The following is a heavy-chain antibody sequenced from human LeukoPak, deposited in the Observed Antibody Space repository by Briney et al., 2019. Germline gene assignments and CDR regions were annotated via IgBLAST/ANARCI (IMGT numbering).Heavy chain of an antibody. CDR2: IYYSGST. V-gene: IGHV4-59*08. D-gene: IGHD6-13*01. CDR3: ARLGYSSSWPFDY. CDR1: GGSISSYY. Sequence: SSETLSLTCTVSGGSISSYYWSWIRQPPGKGLEWIGYIYYSGSTNYNPSLKSRVTISVDTSKNQFSLKLSSVTAADTAVYYCARLGYSSSWPFDYRGQGTLVTVSS. J-gene: IGHJ4*02.